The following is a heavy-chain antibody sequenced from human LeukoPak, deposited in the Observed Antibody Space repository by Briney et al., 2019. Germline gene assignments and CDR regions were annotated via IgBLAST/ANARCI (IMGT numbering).Heavy chain of an antibody. CDR1: GFTFSSYW. CDR3: ASYCSSTSCYSLDY. V-gene: IGHV3-7*01. D-gene: IGHD2-2*01. Sequence: PGGSLRLSCAASGFTFSSYWMTWVRQAPGKGLEWAGNLKEDGSQKYYVDSVKGRFTISRDNAKNSLYLQMNSLRVEDTAVYYCASYCSSTSCYSLDYWGQGTLVTVSS. J-gene: IGHJ4*02. CDR2: LKEDGSQK.